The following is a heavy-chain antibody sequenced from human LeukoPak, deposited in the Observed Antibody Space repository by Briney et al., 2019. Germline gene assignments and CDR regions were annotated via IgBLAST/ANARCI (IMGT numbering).Heavy chain of an antibody. CDR2: INPNSGGT. J-gene: IGHJ6*02. CDR1: GYTFTGYY. D-gene: IGHD3-22*01. V-gene: IGHV1-2*06. Sequence: ASVKVSCKASGYTFTGYYMHWVRQAPGQGLEWMGRINPNSGGTNYAQKFQGRVTMTRDTSISTAYMELSRLRSDDTAVYYCARDPNLRLCYYDSSGYPKYYYYGMDVWGQGTTVTVSS. CDR3: ARDPNLRLCYYDSSGYPKYYYYGMDV.